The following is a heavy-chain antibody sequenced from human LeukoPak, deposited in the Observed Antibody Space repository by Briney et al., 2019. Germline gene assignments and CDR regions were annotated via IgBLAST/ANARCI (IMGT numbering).Heavy chain of an antibody. CDR3: ARDRERYDFWSGYYTGNYYYGMDV. CDR2: IYYSGST. CDR1: GGSIRSGGYY. J-gene: IGHJ6*02. D-gene: IGHD3-3*01. V-gene: IGHV4-31*03. Sequence: SETLSLTCTVSGGSIRSGGYYWSWIRQHPGKGLEWIGYIYYSGSTYYNPSLKSRVTISVDTSKNQFSLKLSSVTAADTAVYYCARDRERYDFWSGYYTGNYYYGMDVWGQGTTVTVSS.